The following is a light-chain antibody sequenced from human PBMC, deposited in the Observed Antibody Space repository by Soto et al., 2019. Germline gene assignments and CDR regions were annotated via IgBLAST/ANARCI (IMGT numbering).Light chain of an antibody. V-gene: IGLV1-40*01. CDR2: GNS. CDR1: SSNIGAGYD. Sequence: QSVLTQPPSVSGAPGQRVTISCTGSSSNIGAGYDVHWYQQLPGTAPKLLSSGNSNRPSGVPDRFSGSKSGTSASLAITGLQAEDEADYYCQSYDSSLSGGVFGGGTKLTVL. CDR3: QSYDSSLSGGV. J-gene: IGLJ3*02.